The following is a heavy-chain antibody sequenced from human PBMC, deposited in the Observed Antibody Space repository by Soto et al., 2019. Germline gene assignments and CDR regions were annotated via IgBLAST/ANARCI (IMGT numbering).Heavy chain of an antibody. V-gene: IGHV4-59*08. J-gene: IGHJ4*02. D-gene: IGHD3-3*01. CDR1: GGSFSGDY. Sequence: SETLSLTCAVYGGSFSGDYWTWIRQTPGKGLEWIGYIDYSGSTNYNPSVKSRATISADRSKNQFSLKVYSVTASDTAVYYCARILVPENWGQGTLVTVSS. CDR3: ARILVPEN. CDR2: IDYSGST.